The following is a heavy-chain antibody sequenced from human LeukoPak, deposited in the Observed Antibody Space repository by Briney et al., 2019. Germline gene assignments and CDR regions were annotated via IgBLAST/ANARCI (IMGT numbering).Heavy chain of an antibody. CDR3: ARDPSRPGGIAVAGTSDAFDI. V-gene: IGHV3-48*03. CDR2: ISSSGSTI. J-gene: IGHJ3*02. CDR1: GFTFSSYE. Sequence: GGSLRLSCAASGFTFSSYEMNWVRQAPGKGLEWVSYISSSGSTIYYADSVKGRFTISRDNAKNSLYLQMNSLRAEDTAVYYCARDPSRPGGIAVAGTSDAFDIWGQGTMVTVSS. D-gene: IGHD6-19*01.